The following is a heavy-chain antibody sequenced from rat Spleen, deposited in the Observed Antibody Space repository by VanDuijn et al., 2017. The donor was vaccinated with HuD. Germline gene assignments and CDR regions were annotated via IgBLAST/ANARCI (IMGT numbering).Heavy chain of an antibody. Sequence: EVQLVESGGGLVQPGRSLKVSCIASGFTFNKSWMTWIRQAPGKGLEWVASINDNGGSTFYPDSLKGRFTISRDNAKSTLYLQMDSLRSEDTATYYCARRYDFDYWGQGVMVTVSS. CDR3: ARRYDFDY. CDR2: INDNGGST. J-gene: IGHJ2*01. V-gene: IGHV5-31*01. CDR1: GFTFNKSW. D-gene: IGHD2-1*01.